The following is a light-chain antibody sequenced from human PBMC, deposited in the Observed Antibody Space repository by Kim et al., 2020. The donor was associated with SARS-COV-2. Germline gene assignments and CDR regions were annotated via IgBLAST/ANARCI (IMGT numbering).Light chain of an antibody. CDR1: QDISNH. V-gene: IGKV1-16*01. CDR3: QQFRFYPPT. Sequence: ASVGDRVTITCRASQDISNHLAWFQQIPGKAPKPLIYASSNLQSGVPPRFGGSGSGTEFTLTIDSLQPEDCATYFCQQFRFYPPTFGGGTKVDIK. J-gene: IGKJ4*01. CDR2: ASS.